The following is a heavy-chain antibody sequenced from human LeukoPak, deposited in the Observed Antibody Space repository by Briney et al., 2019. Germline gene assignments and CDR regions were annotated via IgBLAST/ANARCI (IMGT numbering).Heavy chain of an antibody. CDR1: GGSVSSGSYY. J-gene: IGHJ5*02. Sequence: PSETLSLTCTVSGGSVSSGSYYWSWIRQPPGKGLEWIGYIYYSGSTYYNPSLKSRVTISVDKSKNQFSLKLSSVTAADTAVYYCASRRDPIPAARFDPWGQGTLVTVSS. CDR3: ASRRDPIPAARFDP. V-gene: IGHV4-61*01. CDR2: IYYSGST. D-gene: IGHD2-2*01.